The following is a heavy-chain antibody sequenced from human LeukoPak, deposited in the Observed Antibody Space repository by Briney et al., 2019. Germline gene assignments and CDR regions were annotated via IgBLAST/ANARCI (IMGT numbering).Heavy chain of an antibody. CDR3: AREGGFYRPLDY. Sequence: SETLSLTCGVSGDSISSTNWWTWIRQPPGKGLEWIGEVHLDGRTNYNPSLESRLTMSVDLSENHISLKLTSVTAADTAVYYCAREGGFYRPLDYTGQGTLVTVSS. D-gene: IGHD3-3*01. J-gene: IGHJ4*02. V-gene: IGHV4-4*02. CDR2: VHLDGRT. CDR1: GDSISSTNW.